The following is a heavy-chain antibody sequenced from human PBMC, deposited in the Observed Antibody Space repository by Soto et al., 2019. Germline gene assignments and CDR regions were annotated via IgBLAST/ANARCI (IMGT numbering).Heavy chain of an antibody. V-gene: IGHV3-23*01. CDR1: GFTFSTYL. CDR2: ISGSGIST. CDR3: VKPPVITASYYYYDMDV. D-gene: IGHD4-4*01. Sequence: EAQLLESGGGLVQPGGSLRLSCAASGFTFSTYLMSWVRQAPGKGLEWVSGISGSGISTSDTDSVKCRFTISRDNSKNTVFLQMNSLRDEDTAVYYCVKPPVITASYYYYDMDVWRQGTTVTVSS. J-gene: IGHJ6*02.